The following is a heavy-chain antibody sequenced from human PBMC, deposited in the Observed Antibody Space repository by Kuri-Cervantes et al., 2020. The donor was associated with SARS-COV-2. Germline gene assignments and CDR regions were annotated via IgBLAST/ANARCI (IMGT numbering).Heavy chain of an antibody. D-gene: IGHD3-3*01. J-gene: IGHJ6*02. CDR2: INSDGSST. CDR1: GFTFSSYW. V-gene: IGHV3-74*01. Sequence: GGSLRLSCAASGFTFSSYWMHWVRQAPGKGLVWVSRINSDGSSTSYADSVKGRFTISRDNAKNSLYLQMNSLRDEDTAVYYCARDFYGFWSGYEPYYGMDVRGQGTTVTVSS. CDR3: ARDFYGFWSGYEPYYGMDV.